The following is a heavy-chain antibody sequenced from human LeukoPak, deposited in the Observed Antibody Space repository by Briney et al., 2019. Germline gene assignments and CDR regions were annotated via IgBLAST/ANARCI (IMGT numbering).Heavy chain of an antibody. V-gene: IGHV1-2*05. CDR2: IKPNSGDT. CDR1: GYTFTDYY. CDR3: ARRVQTTGVFDY. J-gene: IGHJ4*02. Sequence: ASVKVSCNASGYTFTDYYMHWVRQAPGQGLEWMGRIKPNSGDTNYAQKFQGRVTMTRDTSINTAYMELSRLKSDDTVVYYCARRVQTTGVFDYWGQGTLVTVSS. D-gene: IGHD2-8*01.